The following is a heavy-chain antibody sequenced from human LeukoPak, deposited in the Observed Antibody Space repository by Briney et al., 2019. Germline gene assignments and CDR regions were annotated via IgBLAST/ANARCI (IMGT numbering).Heavy chain of an antibody. V-gene: IGHV1-2*02. CDR2: IDPNSGGT. CDR3: ARGDNYDILTGYQTPSHLSDY. J-gene: IGHJ4*02. D-gene: IGHD3-9*01. CDR1: GYTFTGYY. Sequence: ASLKVSCKASGYTFTGYYIHWVRQAPAQGLEWMGWIDPNSGGTNYAKNFQGRVTMTRDTSISTAYMELSRLRSDDTAVYYCARGDNYDILTGYQTPSHLSDYWGQGTLVTVSS.